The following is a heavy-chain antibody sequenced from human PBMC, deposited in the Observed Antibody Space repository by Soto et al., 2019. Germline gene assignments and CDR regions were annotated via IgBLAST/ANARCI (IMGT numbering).Heavy chain of an antibody. CDR1: GGSISSGGYY. V-gene: IGHV4-31*03. CDR3: ARLYSSSWYYRWFDP. D-gene: IGHD6-13*01. Sequence: QVQLQESGPGLVKPSQTLSLTCTVSGGSISSGGYYWSWIRQHPGKGLEWIGYIYYSGSTYYNPSLKSRVTILVDTSKNQFSLKLSSVTAADTAVYYCARLYSSSWYYRWFDPWGQGTLVTVSS. J-gene: IGHJ5*02. CDR2: IYYSGST.